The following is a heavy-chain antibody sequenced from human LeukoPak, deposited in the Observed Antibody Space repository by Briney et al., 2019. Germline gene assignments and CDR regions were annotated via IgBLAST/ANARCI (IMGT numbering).Heavy chain of an antibody. Sequence: SETLSLTCTVSGVSISSYYWSWIRQPPGKGLEWIGYIYYSGSTNYNPSLKSRVTISVDTSKNQFSLKLSSVTAADTAVYYCARDLGPLNWFDPWGQGTLVTVSS. CDR3: ARDLGPLNWFDP. V-gene: IGHV4-59*01. J-gene: IGHJ5*02. CDR2: IYYSGST. CDR1: GVSISSYY.